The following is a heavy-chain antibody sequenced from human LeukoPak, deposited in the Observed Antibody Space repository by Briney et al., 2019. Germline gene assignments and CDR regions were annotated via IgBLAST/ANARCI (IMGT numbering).Heavy chain of an antibody. CDR3: ARNGFRTYCGTGCYSDYMDV. CDR2: IYDTGST. CDR1: GASVSRES. Sequence: PSEILSLTCTVSGASVSRESWTWIRQPAGKGLEWIGYIYDTGSTTYNPSLQSRLTMSVDTSKNQFSLKLTSVTAADTAVYYCARNGFRTYCGTGCYSDYMDVWGKGATVTVSS. J-gene: IGHJ6*03. V-gene: IGHV4-4*07. D-gene: IGHD2-21*02.